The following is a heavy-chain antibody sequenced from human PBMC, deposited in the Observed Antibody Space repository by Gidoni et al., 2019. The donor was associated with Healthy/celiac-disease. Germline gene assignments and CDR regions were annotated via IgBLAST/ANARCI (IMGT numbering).Heavy chain of an antibody. D-gene: IGHD3-9*01. CDR1: GFTFSSYS. V-gene: IGHV3-21*01. CDR3: ARAYYDILTGYYIDAFDI. Sequence: EVQLVESGGCLVKPGGSLRLSCAASGFTFSSYSMNWVRQAPGKGLEWVSSISSSSSYIYYADSVKGRFTISRDNAKNSLYLQMNSLRAEDTAVYYCARAYYDILTGYYIDAFDIWGQGTMVTVSS. J-gene: IGHJ3*02. CDR2: ISSSSSYI.